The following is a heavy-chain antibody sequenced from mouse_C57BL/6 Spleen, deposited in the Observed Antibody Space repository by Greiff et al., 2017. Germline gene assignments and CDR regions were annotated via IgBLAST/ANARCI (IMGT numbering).Heavy chain of an antibody. J-gene: IGHJ2*01. D-gene: IGHD5-1*01. CDR3: ARHLHYFRYPYFDY. Sequence: VQLQQSGPELVKPGASVKMSCKASGYTFTDYNMHWVKQSHGKSLEWIGYINPNNGGTSYNQKFKGKATLTVNKSSSTAYMELRSLTSEDSAVYDCARHLHYFRYPYFDYWGQGTTLTVSS. CDR2: INPNNGGT. V-gene: IGHV1-22*01. CDR1: GYTFTDYN.